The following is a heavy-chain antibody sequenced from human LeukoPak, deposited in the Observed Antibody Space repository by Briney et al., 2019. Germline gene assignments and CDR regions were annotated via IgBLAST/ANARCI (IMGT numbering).Heavy chain of an antibody. CDR3: ARDPPSQASYYYDSSGYYYYYYYGMDV. D-gene: IGHD3-22*01. Sequence: GRSLRLSCAASGFTFSSYGMHWVRQAPGKGLEWVAVIWYDGSNKYYADSVKGRFTISRDNSKNTLYLQMNSLRAEDTAVYYCARDPPSQASYYYDSSGYYYYYYYGMDVWGQGTTVTVSS. J-gene: IGHJ6*02. V-gene: IGHV3-33*01. CDR2: IWYDGSNK. CDR1: GFTFSSYG.